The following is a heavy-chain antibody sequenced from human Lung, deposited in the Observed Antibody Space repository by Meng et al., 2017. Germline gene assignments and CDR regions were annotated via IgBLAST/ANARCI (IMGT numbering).Heavy chain of an antibody. J-gene: IGHJ4*02. D-gene: IGHD6-19*01. Sequence: QVHLQQSGPGLVKPSQTLAPTFAIAGDSVSSNSAAWNWIRQSPSRGLEWLGRTYYRSKWYNGYAVSVRSRITINPDTSKNQFSLQLNSVTPEDTAVYYCARSQQWLDSWGQGTLVTVSS. V-gene: IGHV6-1*01. CDR2: TYYRSKWYN. CDR3: ARSQQWLDS. CDR1: GDSVSSNSAA.